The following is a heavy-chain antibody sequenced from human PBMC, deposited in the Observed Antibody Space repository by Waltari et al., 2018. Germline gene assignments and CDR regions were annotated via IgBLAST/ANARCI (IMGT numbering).Heavy chain of an antibody. V-gene: IGHV3-21*01. CDR2: ISSTSSYI. CDR3: AKDRISTSYYYYYHMDV. Sequence: EVQLVESGGGLVKPGGSRRLSCAPSGFTFNTYTMTWVRQAPGKGLEWVSSISSTSSYIYYADSVKGRFTISRDNAKNSLYLQMNSLRGEDTAVYYCAKDRISTSYYYYYHMDVWGQGTTVTVSS. D-gene: IGHD3-16*01. CDR1: GFTFNTYT. J-gene: IGHJ6*02.